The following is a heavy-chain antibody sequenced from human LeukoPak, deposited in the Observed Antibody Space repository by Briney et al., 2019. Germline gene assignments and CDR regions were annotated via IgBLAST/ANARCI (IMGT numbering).Heavy chain of an antibody. CDR1: GESFSGYY. V-gene: IGHV4-34*01. CDR3: ARRSYYYGSGSYYNQGAPLNWFDP. Sequence: NPSETLSLTCAVYGESFSGYYWSWIRQPPGKGLEWIGEINHSGSTNYNPSLKGRVTISVDTSKNQFSLKLSSVTAADTAFYYWARRSYYYGSGSYYNQGAPLNWFDPWGQGTLVTVSS. CDR2: INHSGST. J-gene: IGHJ5*02. D-gene: IGHD3-10*01.